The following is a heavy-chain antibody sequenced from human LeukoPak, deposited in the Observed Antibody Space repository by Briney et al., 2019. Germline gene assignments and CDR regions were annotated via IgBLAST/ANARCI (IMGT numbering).Heavy chain of an antibody. CDR3: ARDMDFYMDV. V-gene: IGHV4-59*12. CDR1: GGSISSYY. D-gene: IGHD3/OR15-3a*01. Sequence: SETLSLTCTVSGGSISSYYWSWIRQPPGKGLEWIAYINYGGSTNYNPSPKSRVTISVDTSKNQFSLKLTSVTPSDTAVYYCARDMDFYMDVWGKGSTVTVSS. J-gene: IGHJ6*03. CDR2: INYGGST.